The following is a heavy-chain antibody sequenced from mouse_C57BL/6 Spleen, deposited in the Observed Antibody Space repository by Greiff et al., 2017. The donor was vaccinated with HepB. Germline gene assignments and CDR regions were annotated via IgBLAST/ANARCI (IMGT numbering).Heavy chain of an antibody. V-gene: IGHV1-15*01. J-gene: IGHJ4*01. Sequence: VQLQQSGAELVRPGASVTLSCKASGYTFTDYEMHWVKQTPVHGLEWIGAIDPETGGTAYNQKFKGKAILTADKSSSTAYMELRSLTSEDSAVYYCTRSDYGGGYAMDYWGQGTSVTVSS. CDR1: GYTFTDYE. D-gene: IGHD1-1*01. CDR3: TRSDYGGGYAMDY. CDR2: IDPETGGT.